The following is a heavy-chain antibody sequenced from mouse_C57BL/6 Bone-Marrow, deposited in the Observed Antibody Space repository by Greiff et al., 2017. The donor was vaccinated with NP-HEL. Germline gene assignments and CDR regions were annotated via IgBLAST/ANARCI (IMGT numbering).Heavy chain of an antibody. CDR1: GYTFTSYG. CDR3: ARSGTTVVAHWYFDV. D-gene: IGHD1-1*01. CDR2: LYPRSGNT. V-gene: IGHV1-81*01. J-gene: IGHJ1*03. Sequence: QVQLQQSGAELARPGASVKLSCKASGYTFTSYGISWVKQRTGQGLAWIGELYPRSGNTYYNEKFKGKATLTADKSSSTAYMELRSLTSEDSAVYFCARSGTTVVAHWYFDVWGTGTTVTVSS.